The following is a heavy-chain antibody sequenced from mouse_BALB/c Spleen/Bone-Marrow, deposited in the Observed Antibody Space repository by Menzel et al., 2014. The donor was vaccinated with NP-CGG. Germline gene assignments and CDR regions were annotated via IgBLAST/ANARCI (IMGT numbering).Heavy chain of an antibody. Sequence: EVKVVESGPDLVKPSQSLSLTCTVTGYSITRGYSWPWIRQFPGNNLEWMGYIHYSGSTNYNPSLASRIPITRDTSKNQFVLRWNSVPTEDTSTYYCARRKGYYYAFDSWGQGTSLTVPT. CDR3: ARRKGYYYAFDS. J-gene: IGHJ2*02. D-gene: IGHD1-1*01. CDR1: GYSITRGYS. CDR2: IHYSGST. V-gene: IGHV3-1*02.